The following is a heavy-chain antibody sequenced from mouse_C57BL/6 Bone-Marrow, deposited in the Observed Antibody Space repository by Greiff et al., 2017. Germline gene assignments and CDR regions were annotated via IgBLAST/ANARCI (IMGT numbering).Heavy chain of an antibody. J-gene: IGHJ2*01. V-gene: IGHV1-81*01. CDR1: GYTFTSYG. CDR2: IYPRSGNT. Sequence: VKLQESGAELARPGASVKLSCKASGYTFTSYGISWVKQRTGQGLEWIGEIYPRSGNTYYNEKFKGKATLTADKSSSTAYMALRSLTSEDSAVYFCARPLLLRYFDYWGQGTTLTVSS. CDR3: ARPLLLRYFDY. D-gene: IGHD1-1*01.